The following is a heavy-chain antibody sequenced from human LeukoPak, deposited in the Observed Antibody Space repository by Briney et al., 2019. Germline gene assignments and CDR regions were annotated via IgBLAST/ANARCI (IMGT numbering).Heavy chain of an antibody. CDR3: ARGKDYVPPYYFDY. D-gene: IGHD4-17*01. CDR2: IYYSGST. V-gene: IGHV4-59*01. Sequence: PSETLSLTCTAPGGSISSDYWSWIRQPPGKGLEWMGYIYYSGSTNYNPSLKSRVTISVDTSKNQFSLKLSSVTAADTAVYYCARGKDYVPPYYFDYWGQGTLVTVSS. CDR1: GGSISSDY. J-gene: IGHJ4*02.